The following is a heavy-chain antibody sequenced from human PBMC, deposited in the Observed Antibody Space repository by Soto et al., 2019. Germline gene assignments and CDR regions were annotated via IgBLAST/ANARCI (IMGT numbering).Heavy chain of an antibody. CDR2: IVVGSGNT. V-gene: IGHV1-58*01. Sequence: SVKVSCKASGFTFTSSAVQWVRQARGQRLEWIGWIVVGSGNTNYAQKFQERVTITRDMSTSTAYMELSSLRSEDTAVYYCAAVPFFNFGVVLEFDPWGQGTLVTV. CDR3: AAVPFFNFGVVLEFDP. J-gene: IGHJ5*02. CDR1: GFTFTSSA. D-gene: IGHD3-3*01.